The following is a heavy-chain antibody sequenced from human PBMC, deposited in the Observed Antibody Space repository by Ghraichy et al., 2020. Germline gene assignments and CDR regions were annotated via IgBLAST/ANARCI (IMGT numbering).Heavy chain of an antibody. CDR3: ARGADIEDAFDI. CDR2: IIPIFGTA. Sequence: SVKVSCKASGGTFSSYAISWVRQAPGQGLEWMGGIIPIFGTANYAQKFQGRVTITADESTSTAYMELSSLRSEDTAVYYCARGADIEDAFDIWGQGTMVTVSS. V-gene: IGHV1-69*13. J-gene: IGHJ3*02. CDR1: GGTFSSYA. D-gene: IGHD5-12*01.